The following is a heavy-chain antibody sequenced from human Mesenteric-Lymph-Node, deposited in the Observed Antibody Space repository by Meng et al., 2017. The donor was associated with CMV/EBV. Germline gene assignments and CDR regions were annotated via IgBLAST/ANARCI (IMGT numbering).Heavy chain of an antibody. D-gene: IGHD3-3*01. V-gene: IGHV4-61*01. CDR2: IYYSGSI. CDR1: GGSVRSDSHY. CDR3: ARDIGRHYALVSDDV. Sequence: SETLSLTCTVSGGSVRSDSHYWSWIRQPPGKGLEWIGYIYYSGSIDYNPSLKSRVTMSINTSKNQFSLRLSSVTAADTAVYYCARDIGRHYALVSDDVWGQGTTVTVSS. J-gene: IGHJ6*02.